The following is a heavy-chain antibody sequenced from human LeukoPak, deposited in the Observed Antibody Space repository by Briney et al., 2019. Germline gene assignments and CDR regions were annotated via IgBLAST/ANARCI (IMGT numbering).Heavy chain of an antibody. Sequence: GGSLRLSCAASGFTFSSYAMHWVRQAPGKGLEWVAVISYDGSNKYYADSVKGRFTISRDNSKNTLYLQMNSLKAEDTAVYYCAIGAPLGYSGQGTLVTVSS. D-gene: IGHD3-16*01. V-gene: IGHV3-30*01. CDR2: ISYDGSNK. CDR3: AIGAPLGY. J-gene: IGHJ4*02. CDR1: GFTFSSYA.